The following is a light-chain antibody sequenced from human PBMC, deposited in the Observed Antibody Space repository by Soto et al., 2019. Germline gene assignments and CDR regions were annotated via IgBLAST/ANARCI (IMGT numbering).Light chain of an antibody. CDR1: QSVSSY. CDR2: DQS. Sequence: EIVLTQSPVTLYLSPGERATLSCRASQSVSSYLAWYQQKPGQVPRLIIYDQSNRATGIPARFSGSGSGTDFTLTISSLEPEDFAVYYCQQRSSWPATFGGGTKVEIK. V-gene: IGKV3-11*01. CDR3: QQRSSWPAT. J-gene: IGKJ4*01.